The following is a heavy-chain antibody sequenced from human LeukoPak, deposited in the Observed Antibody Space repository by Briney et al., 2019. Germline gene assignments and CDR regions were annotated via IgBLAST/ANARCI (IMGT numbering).Heavy chain of an antibody. D-gene: IGHD6-19*01. Sequence: ASVKVSCKASGYTFTSYGISWVRQAPGQGLEWMGWISAYNGNTNYAQKLQGRVTMTIDTSTSTAYMELRSLRSDDTAVYYCARVIAVAGTLDYWGQGTLVTVSS. CDR3: ARVIAVAGTLDY. CDR2: ISAYNGNT. J-gene: IGHJ4*02. V-gene: IGHV1-18*01. CDR1: GYTFTSYG.